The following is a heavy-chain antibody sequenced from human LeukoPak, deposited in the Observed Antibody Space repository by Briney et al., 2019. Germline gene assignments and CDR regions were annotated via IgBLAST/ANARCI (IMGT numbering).Heavy chain of an antibody. Sequence: PGGSLRLSCAASGFTFSSYAMHWVRQAPGKGLEWVAVISYDGSNKYYADSVKGRFTISRDNSKNTLYLQMNSLRAEDTAIYYCAKTLRVTTWDFDYWGQGTLVTVSS. CDR1: GFTFSSYA. CDR2: ISYDGSNK. V-gene: IGHV3-30-3*02. CDR3: AKTLRVTTWDFDY. D-gene: IGHD3-16*01. J-gene: IGHJ4*02.